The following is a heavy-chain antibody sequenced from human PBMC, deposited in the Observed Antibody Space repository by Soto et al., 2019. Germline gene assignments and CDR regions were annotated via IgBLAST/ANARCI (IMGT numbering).Heavy chain of an antibody. V-gene: IGHV1-18*01. CDR1: GFTFSNYG. D-gene: IGHD2-8*01. J-gene: IGHJ6*02. Sequence: ASVKVSCKASGFTFSNYGLNWVRQAPGQGLEWMGWVSANNGHTNYAQNPQGRVSMTTDTSTSTAYMELRGLTFDDTAVYYCARDIESVTAKHFFYYYAMDVWGQGTTVTVSS. CDR3: ARDIESVTAKHFFYYYAMDV. CDR2: VSANNGHT.